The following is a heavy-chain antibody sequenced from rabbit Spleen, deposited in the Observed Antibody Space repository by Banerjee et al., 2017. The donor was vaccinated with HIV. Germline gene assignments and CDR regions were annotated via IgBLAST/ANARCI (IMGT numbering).Heavy chain of an antibody. V-gene: IGHV1S47*01. CDR1: GFSFSNKV. CDR3: ARDLDDVIGWNVGW. Sequence: QEQLLESRGGLVKPEGSLKLSCTASGFSFSNKVVMCWVRQAPGKGLEWIGYIDPVFGITYYANWVNGRFSISRENAQNTVFLQMTSLTAADTATYFCARDLDDVIGWNVGWWGPGTLVT. J-gene: IGHJ4*01. D-gene: IGHD4-1*01. CDR2: IDPVFGIT.